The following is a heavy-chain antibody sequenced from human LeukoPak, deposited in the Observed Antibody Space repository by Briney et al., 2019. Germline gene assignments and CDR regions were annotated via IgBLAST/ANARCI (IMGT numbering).Heavy chain of an antibody. D-gene: IGHD1-1*01. J-gene: IGHJ4*02. CDR3: ANWNDGDFDY. V-gene: IGHV4-30-2*01. CDR1: GGSISSGGYY. CDR2: IYHSGST. Sequence: SETLSLTCTVSGGSISSGGYYWSWIRQPPGKGLEWIGYIYHSGSTYYNPSLKSRVTISVDTSKSQFSLKLSSVTAADTAVYYCANWNDGDFDYWGQGTLVTVSS.